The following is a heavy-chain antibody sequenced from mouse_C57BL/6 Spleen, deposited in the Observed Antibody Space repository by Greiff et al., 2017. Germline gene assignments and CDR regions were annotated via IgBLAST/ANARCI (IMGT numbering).Heavy chain of an antibody. CDR2: IYPGDGDT. CDR1: GYAFSSYW. CDR3: ARWVYDGYFMDY. J-gene: IGHJ4*01. D-gene: IGHD2-3*01. Sequence: QVQLQQSGAELVKPGASVKISCKASGYAFSSYWMNWVKQRPGKGLEWIGQIYPGDGDTNYNGKFKGKATLTADKSSSTAYMQLSSLTSEDSAVYFCARWVYDGYFMDYWGQGTSVTVSS. V-gene: IGHV1-80*01.